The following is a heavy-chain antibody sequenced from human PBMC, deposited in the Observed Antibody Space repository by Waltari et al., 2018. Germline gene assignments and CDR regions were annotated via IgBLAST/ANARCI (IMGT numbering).Heavy chain of an antibody. CDR2: IDWYDDK. CDR3: ARIKPLGSERAFDI. D-gene: IGHD1-1*01. V-gene: IGHV2-70*15. Sequence: QVTLRESGPALVKPTQTLTLTCTFSGFSLSTSGMCVSWIRQPPGKALEWLARIDWYDDKYYSTSLKTRLTISKDTSKNQVVLTMTNMDPVDTATYYCARIKPLGSERAFDIWGQGTMVTVSS. CDR1: GFSLSTSGMC. J-gene: IGHJ3*02.